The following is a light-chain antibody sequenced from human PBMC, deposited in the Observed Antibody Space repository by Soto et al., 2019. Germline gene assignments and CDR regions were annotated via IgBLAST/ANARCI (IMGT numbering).Light chain of an antibody. V-gene: IGLV2-14*01. J-gene: IGLJ1*01. Sequence: QSVLTQPASVSASPGQSIAISCTGTSSDVGGYNYVSWYQQHPGKAPKLMIYDVSNRPSGVSNRFSGSKSGNTASLTISGLQAEDDADYYCSSYTISTPYVFGTGTKLTVL. CDR1: SSDVGGYNY. CDR2: DVS. CDR3: SSYTISTPYV.